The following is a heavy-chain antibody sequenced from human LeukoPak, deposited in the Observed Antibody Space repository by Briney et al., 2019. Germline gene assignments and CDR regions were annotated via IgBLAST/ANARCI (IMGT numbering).Heavy chain of an antibody. Sequence: GGSLRLSCTASEFTVSRNYMLWVRQAPGKGLEWVSLIFSNGDTHYADSVKGRFIISRDTSKNTVSLQMNSLRVEDTAMYYCTSDQMNYWGQGTLVTVSS. V-gene: IGHV3-53*01. D-gene: IGHD5-24*01. CDR2: IFSNGDT. CDR3: TSDQMNY. CDR1: EFTVSRNY. J-gene: IGHJ4*02.